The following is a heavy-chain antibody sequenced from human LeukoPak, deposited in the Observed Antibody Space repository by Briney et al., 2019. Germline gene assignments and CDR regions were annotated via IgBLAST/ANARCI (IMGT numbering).Heavy chain of an antibody. CDR2: IKQDGSEE. CDR3: ARLSGGIYCSGGSCYFDY. CDR1: GFTFSIYG. D-gene: IGHD2-15*01. Sequence: PGGSLRLSCAACGFTFSIYGMTWVRQAPGKGLEWVANIKQDGSEESYVDSVRGRFTISRDNAKNSVYLQMNSLRAEDTAVYYCARLSGGIYCSGGSCYFDYWGQGTLVTVSS. V-gene: IGHV3-7*01. J-gene: IGHJ4*02.